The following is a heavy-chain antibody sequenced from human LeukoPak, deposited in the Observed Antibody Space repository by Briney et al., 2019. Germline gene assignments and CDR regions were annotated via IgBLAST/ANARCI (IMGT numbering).Heavy chain of an antibody. J-gene: IGHJ5*02. Sequence: QSGGSLRLSCAASGFTFSSYAMHWVRQAPGKGLQWVSVIIGSGSSTYYADSVKGRFTISRDNARNTLYLQMNSLRAEDTAVYYCARWYYYETSGLYYGSFDNWGQGTLVTVSS. CDR3: ARWYYYETSGLYYGSFDN. V-gene: IGHV3-23*01. CDR2: IIGSGSST. CDR1: GFTFSSYA. D-gene: IGHD3-22*01.